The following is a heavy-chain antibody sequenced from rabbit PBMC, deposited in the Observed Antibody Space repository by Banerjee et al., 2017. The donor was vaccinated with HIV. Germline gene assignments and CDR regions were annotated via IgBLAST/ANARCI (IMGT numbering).Heavy chain of an antibody. CDR2: INSNTGNT. D-gene: IGHD6-1*01. Sequence: QEQLEESGGDLVKPEGSLTLTCTASGFSFNNKYVMCWVRQAPGKGLEWIACINSNTGNTVYATWAKGRFTISRTSSTTVALQMTSLTAADTATYFCGRDRDGDAGYGSLALWGQGTLVT. CDR1: GFSFNNKYV. V-gene: IGHV1S45*01. CDR3: GRDRDGDAGYGSLAL. J-gene: IGHJ4*01.